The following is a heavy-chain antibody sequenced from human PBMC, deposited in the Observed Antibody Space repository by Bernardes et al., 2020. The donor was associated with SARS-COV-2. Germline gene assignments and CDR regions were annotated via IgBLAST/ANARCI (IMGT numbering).Heavy chain of an antibody. CDR2: IYYSGST. Sequence: SETLSLTCTVSGGSISSSSYYWGWIRQPPGKGLEWIGSIYYSGSTYYNPSLKSRVTISVDTSKNQFSLKLSSVTAADTAVYYCARHWDVIAVAGLRAWFDPWGQGTLVTVSS. CDR3: ARHWDVIAVAGLRAWFDP. J-gene: IGHJ5*02. V-gene: IGHV4-39*01. D-gene: IGHD6-19*01. CDR1: GGSISSSSYY.